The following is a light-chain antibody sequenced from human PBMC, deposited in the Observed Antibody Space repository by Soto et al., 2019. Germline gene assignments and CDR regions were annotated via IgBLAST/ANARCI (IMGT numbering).Light chain of an antibody. Sequence: SPSTLAVTKSERSKLSCGASQSVSSNYLTWYQQKPGQAPRLLIHGASTRATGIPARFSGSGSGTDFTLTISSLEPEDFAVYYCQQRSNWPPLTFGGGTKVDIK. CDR2: GAS. CDR3: QQRSNWPPLT. CDR1: QSVSSNY. V-gene: IGKV3-11*01. J-gene: IGKJ4*01.